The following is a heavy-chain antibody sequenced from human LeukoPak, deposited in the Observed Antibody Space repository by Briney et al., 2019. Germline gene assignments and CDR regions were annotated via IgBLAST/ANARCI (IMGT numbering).Heavy chain of an antibody. CDR1: GYTFTGYY. D-gene: IGHD5-12*01. V-gene: IGHV1-2*02. Sequence: ASVKVSCQASGYTFTGYYMHWVRQAPGQGLEWMGWINPNSGGTNYAQKFQGRVTMTRDTSISTAYMELSRLRSDDTAVYYCARDSEVATTHAFDIWGQGTMVTVSS. CDR2: INPNSGGT. CDR3: ARDSEVATTHAFDI. J-gene: IGHJ3*02.